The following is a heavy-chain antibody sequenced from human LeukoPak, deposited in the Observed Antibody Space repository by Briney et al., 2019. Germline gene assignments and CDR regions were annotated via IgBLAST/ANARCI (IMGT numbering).Heavy chain of an antibody. D-gene: IGHD3-22*01. CDR3: ARGEITMIVVATSCYFDY. V-gene: IGHV4-34*01. J-gene: IGHJ4*02. CDR2: INHSGST. Sequence: TSETLSLTCAVYGGSFSGYYWSWIRQPPGKGLEWIGEINHSGSTNCNPSLKSRVTISVDTSKNQFSLKLSSVTAADTAVYYCARGEITMIVVATSCYFDYWGQGTLVTVSS. CDR1: GGSFSGYY.